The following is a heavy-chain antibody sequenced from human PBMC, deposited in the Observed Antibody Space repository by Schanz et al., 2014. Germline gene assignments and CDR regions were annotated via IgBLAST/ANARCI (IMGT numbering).Heavy chain of an antibody. D-gene: IGHD2-21*01. CDR2: INPSGGST. CDR1: GYTFTSYS. J-gene: IGHJ4*02. V-gene: IGHV1-46*01. Sequence: QVQLVQSGAEVKKPGASVKVSCKASGYTFTSYSMHWVRQAPGQGLEWMGIINPSGGSTRYGQKLQGRVTMTADTSTSTAYMELSGLRSEDTAVYYCARDRLECGAECYSVEVFEIWGQGTLVTVSS. CDR3: ARDRLECGAECYSVEVFEI.